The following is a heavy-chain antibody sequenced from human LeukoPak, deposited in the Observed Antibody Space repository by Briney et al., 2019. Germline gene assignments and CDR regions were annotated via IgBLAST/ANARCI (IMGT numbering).Heavy chain of an antibody. CDR1: GFIFNDFW. CDR2: IRQDGGAK. CDR3: APPPIAATGN. D-gene: IGHD6-13*01. Sequence: GGSLRLSCTASGFIFNDFWMSLVRQAPGEGLEWVANIRQDGGAKNYVDSVKGRFTISRDNAKKSLYLQMNSLRAEDTAVYYCAPPPIAATGNWGQGTLVTVSS. V-gene: IGHV3-7*01. J-gene: IGHJ4*02.